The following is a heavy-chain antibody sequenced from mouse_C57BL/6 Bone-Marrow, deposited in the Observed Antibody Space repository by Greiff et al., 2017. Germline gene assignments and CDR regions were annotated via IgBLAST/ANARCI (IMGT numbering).Heavy chain of an antibody. V-gene: IGHV7-3*01. CDR1: GFTFTDYY. CDR2: IRNKANGYTT. Sequence: EVQLVESGGGLVQPGGSLSLSCAASGFTFTDYYMSWVRQPPGKALEWLGFIRNKANGYTTEYSASVKGRFTISRDNSQSILYLQKNALRAEDSATYYCERYWGAMDYWGQGTSVTVSS. J-gene: IGHJ4*01. CDR3: ERYWGAMDY.